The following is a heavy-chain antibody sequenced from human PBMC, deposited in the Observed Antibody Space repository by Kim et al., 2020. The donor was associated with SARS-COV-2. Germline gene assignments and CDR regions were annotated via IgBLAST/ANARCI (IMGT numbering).Heavy chain of an antibody. V-gene: IGHV4-39*01. CDR2: IFYSGTT. CDR3: ARHPAMTTALFDP. D-gene: IGHD4-17*01. CDR1: GTSISSSGYY. Sequence: SETLSLTCTVSGTSISSSGYYWGWIRQPPRKGLEWIGTIFYSGTTYYNPSLKSRVTISVDTSKNQFSLKMISVTAADTAVYYCARHPAMTTALFDPWGQG. J-gene: IGHJ5*02.